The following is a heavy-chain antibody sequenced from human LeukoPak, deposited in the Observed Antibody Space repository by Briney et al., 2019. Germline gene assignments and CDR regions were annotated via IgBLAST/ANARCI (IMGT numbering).Heavy chain of an antibody. CDR2: ISSSSSYI. V-gene: IGHV3-21*01. Sequence: GGSLRLSCAASGFTFSSYSMNWVRQAPGKGLEWVSSISSSSSYIYYADSVKGRFTISRDNAKNSLYLQMNSLRAEDTAVYYCARKENVYYYFDYWGQGTLVTVSS. CDR3: ARKENVYYYFDY. D-gene: IGHD3-10*01. J-gene: IGHJ4*02. CDR1: GFTFSSYS.